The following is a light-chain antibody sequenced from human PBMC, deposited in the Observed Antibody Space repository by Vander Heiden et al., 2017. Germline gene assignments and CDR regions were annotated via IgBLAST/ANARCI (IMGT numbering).Light chain of an antibody. J-gene: IGKJ2*01. CDR3: QQRSNWPGT. CDR1: QSVSSY. V-gene: IGKV3-11*01. Sequence: EIVLTQSPATLSLSPGERATLSCRASQSVSSYLAWYQQKPGQAPRLLIYEASNRATCIPARFSGSGSGTDFTLTISSLEPEDFAVYYCQQRSNWPGTFGQGTKLEIK. CDR2: EAS.